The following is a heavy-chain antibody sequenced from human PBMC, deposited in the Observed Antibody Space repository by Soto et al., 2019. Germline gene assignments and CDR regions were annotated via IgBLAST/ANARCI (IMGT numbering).Heavy chain of an antibody. V-gene: IGHV4-59*01. J-gene: IGHJ4*02. CDR2: VYSSGNT. CDR3: AGIYSSSPFFNY. Sequence: PSETLSLTCTVSGGSISSYYWSWVRQPPGKRLEWIGFVYSSGNTHYNPSLKSRVTISLDTSKNQFSLKVSSVTAADTAVYYCAGIYSSSPFFNYWGQGTLVTVSS. D-gene: IGHD6-6*01. CDR1: GGSISSYY.